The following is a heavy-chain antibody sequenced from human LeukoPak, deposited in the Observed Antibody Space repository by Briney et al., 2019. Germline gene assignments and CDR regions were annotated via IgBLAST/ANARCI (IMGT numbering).Heavy chain of an antibody. CDR3: ARGLAGTFSFDY. CDR1: GFTVSCNH. D-gene: IGHD6-13*01. J-gene: IGHJ4*02. Sequence: PGGSLRLSCATSGFTVSCNHMNWVRQAPGKGLEWVSVIYSGGSTYYADSVKGRFTISRDNSKNTLYFQMSSPRAEDTAVYYCARGLAGTFSFDYWGQGVLVTVSS. V-gene: IGHV3-66*02. CDR2: IYSGGST.